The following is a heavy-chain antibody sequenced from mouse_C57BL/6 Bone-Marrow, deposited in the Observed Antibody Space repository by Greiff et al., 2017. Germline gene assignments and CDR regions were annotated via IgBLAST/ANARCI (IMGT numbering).Heavy chain of an antibody. CDR1: DSEVFPIAY. D-gene: IGHD1-1*01. CDR3: ARGGLLRSWFAY. V-gene: IGHV15-2*01. Sequence: VQLVESGSELRSPGSSVKLSCKDFDSEVFPIAYMSWVRQKPGHGFEWIGGILPSIGRTIYGEKFEDKATLDADTLSNTAYLELNSLTSEDSAIYYCARGGLLRSWFAYWGQGTLVTVSA. J-gene: IGHJ3*01. CDR2: ILPSIGRT.